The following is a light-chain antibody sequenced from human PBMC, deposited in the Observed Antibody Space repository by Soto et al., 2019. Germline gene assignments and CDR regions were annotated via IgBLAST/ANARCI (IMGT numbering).Light chain of an antibody. CDR3: QQYGSSPDT. V-gene: IGKV3-20*01. Sequence: EILLTQSPGTLSLSPGERATLSCRASQSVSSSYLAWYQQKPGQAPRLLIYGASSSATGIPDRFSGSGSGTEFTLTISRLEPEDFAVYYWQQYGSSPDTFGQGTKLEIK. CDR1: QSVSSSY. CDR2: GAS. J-gene: IGKJ2*01.